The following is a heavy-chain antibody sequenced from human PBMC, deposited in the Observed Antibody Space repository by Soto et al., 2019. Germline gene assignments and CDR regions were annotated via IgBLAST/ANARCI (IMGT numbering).Heavy chain of an antibody. Sequence: ASVKVSCKASGYTFTSYGISWVRQAPGQGLEWMGWISAYNGNTNYAQKLQGRVTMTTDTSTSTAYMELRSLRSDDTAVYYCARDSYGHTYYYYGMDVWGQGTTVTV. CDR2: ISAYNGNT. CDR1: GYTFTSYG. J-gene: IGHJ6*02. V-gene: IGHV1-18*01. D-gene: IGHD5-18*01. CDR3: ARDSYGHTYYYYGMDV.